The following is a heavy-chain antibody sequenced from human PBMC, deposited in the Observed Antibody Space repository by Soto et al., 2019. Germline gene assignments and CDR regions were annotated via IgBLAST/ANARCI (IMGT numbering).Heavy chain of an antibody. CDR3: ARDDGWLVLDY. J-gene: IGHJ4*02. V-gene: IGHV3-21*06. Sequence: EVQLVESGGGLVKPGGSLRLSCAASGFAFSSYSMNWVRQAPGKGLEWVAVITIRSSYIYYADSVRGRFTPSRDNAKNSLYQQMDGLRAEDTAVYSCARDDGWLVLDYWGQGTLVSVSS. D-gene: IGHD6-19*01. CDR2: ITIRSSYI. CDR1: GFAFSSYS.